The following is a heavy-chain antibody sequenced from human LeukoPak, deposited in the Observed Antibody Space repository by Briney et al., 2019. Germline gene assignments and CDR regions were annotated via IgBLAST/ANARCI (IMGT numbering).Heavy chain of an antibody. CDR2: IRYDGSNK. J-gene: IGHJ5*02. Sequence: PGGSLRLSCAASGFTFSSYAMHWVRQAPGKGLEWVAFIRYDGSNKYYADSVKGRFTISRDNSKNTLYLQMNSLRAEDTAVYYCAKDYRVVPSYNWFDPWGQGTLVTVSS. CDR3: AKDYRVVPSYNWFDP. CDR1: GFTFSSYA. V-gene: IGHV3-30*02. D-gene: IGHD2-2*01.